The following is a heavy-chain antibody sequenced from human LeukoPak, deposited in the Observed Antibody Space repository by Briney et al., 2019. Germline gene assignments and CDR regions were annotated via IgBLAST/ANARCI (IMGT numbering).Heavy chain of an antibody. J-gene: IGHJ4*02. CDR2: INPNSGGT. D-gene: IGHD3-22*01. V-gene: IGHV1-2*02. CDR3: AREYYDSSGYSRFDY. Sequence: ASVKVSCKASGYTFTGYCMHWVRQAPGQGLEWMGWINPNSGGTNYAQKFQGRVTMTRDTSISTAYMELSRLRSDDTAVYYCAREYYDSSGYSRFDYWGQGTLVTVSS. CDR1: GYTFTGYC.